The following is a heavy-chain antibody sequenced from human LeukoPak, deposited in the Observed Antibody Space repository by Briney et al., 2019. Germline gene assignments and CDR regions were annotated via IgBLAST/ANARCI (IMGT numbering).Heavy chain of an antibody. Sequence: ASVKVSCKASGYTFTSYAMHWVRQAPGQRLEWMGWINAGNGDTKYSQKFQGRVTITRDISASTAYMELSSLRSEDTAVYYCARDYYDNSGYDYFDYWAREPWSPSPQ. D-gene: IGHD3-22*01. J-gene: IGHJ4*02. V-gene: IGHV1-3*01. CDR1: GYTFTSYA. CDR3: ARDYYDNSGYDYFDY. CDR2: INAGNGDT.